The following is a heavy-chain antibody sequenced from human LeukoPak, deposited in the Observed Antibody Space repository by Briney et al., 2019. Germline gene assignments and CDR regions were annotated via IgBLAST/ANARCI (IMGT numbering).Heavy chain of an antibody. Sequence: GGSLRLSCAASGFTFSNYWMHWVRQAPGKGLVWVSRINSDGSSTTSADSVKGRFTISRDNAKNTLYLQMNSLRAEDTAVYYCAKGGATGIDYWGQGTLVTVSS. CDR1: GFTFSNYW. CDR2: INSDGSST. J-gene: IGHJ4*02. V-gene: IGHV3-74*01. D-gene: IGHD5-12*01. CDR3: AKGGATGIDY.